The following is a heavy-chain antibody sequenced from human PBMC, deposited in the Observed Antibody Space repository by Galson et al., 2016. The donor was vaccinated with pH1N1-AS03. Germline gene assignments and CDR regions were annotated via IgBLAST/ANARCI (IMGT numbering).Heavy chain of an antibody. CDR1: GFTLRTYD. Sequence: SLRLSCAASGFTLRTYDMHWVRQAPGKGLEWVGINRYYGSSEYYGDSMKGRISISRDNSQNTISLQMNSLRVEDTAVYYCVRGSGYYFDSWGQGTLGIVSS. D-gene: IGHD3-3*01. CDR3: VRGSGYYFDS. CDR2: NRYYGSSE. V-gene: IGHV3-33*01. J-gene: IGHJ4*02.